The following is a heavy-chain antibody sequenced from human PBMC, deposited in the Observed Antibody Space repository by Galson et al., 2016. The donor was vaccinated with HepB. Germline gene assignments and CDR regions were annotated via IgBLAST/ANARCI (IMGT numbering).Heavy chain of an antibody. D-gene: IGHD1-26*01. CDR3: ARDASSGSYSWRRVFDY. V-gene: IGHV4-61*01. CDR2: IYYSGST. J-gene: IGHJ4*02. Sequence: SEPLSLTCAVSGGSVSSGFDYWSWIRQPPGKGLEWIGYIYYSGSTNYNPSLKSRVTISVDTSENQFSLRLSSVTAADTAVYYCARDASSGSYSWRRVFDYWGQGTLVTVSS. CDR1: GGSVSSGFDY.